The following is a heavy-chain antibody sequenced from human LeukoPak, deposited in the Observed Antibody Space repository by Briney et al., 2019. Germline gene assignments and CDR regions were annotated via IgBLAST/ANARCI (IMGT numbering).Heavy chain of an antibody. V-gene: IGHV3-7*03. D-gene: IGHD4-17*01. CDR3: ARGQTTVTN. Sequence: GGSLRLSCTASGFTFSSYWMSWVRQAPGKGLEWVANIKQDGSEKYYVDSVKGRFTISRDNAKNPLYLQMSSLRAEDTAVYFCARGQTTVTNWGQGTLVTVSS. CDR2: IKQDGSEK. CDR1: GFTFSSYW. J-gene: IGHJ4*02.